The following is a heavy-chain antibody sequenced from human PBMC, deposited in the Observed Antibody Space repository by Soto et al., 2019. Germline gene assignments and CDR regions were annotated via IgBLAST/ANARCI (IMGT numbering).Heavy chain of an antibody. CDR3: ARSVSFITPRPDY. Sequence: ASGQVACKASGYTVTDYYLHWVRQAPGQGLECMGWINPNNGDTNYAQKFQGRVTMTRDTSISTAYMEVSRLRSDDTAVYYCARSVSFITPRPDYWGQGTLVTVSS. V-gene: IGHV1-2*02. CDR2: INPNNGDT. J-gene: IGHJ4*02. D-gene: IGHD6-6*01. CDR1: GYTVTDYY.